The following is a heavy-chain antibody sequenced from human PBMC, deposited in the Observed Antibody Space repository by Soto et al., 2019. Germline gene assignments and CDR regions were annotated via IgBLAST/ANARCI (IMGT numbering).Heavy chain of an antibody. CDR3: ARARELLADDAFDI. CDR1: GFTFSSYS. J-gene: IGHJ3*02. CDR2: ISSSSSYI. D-gene: IGHD1-26*01. Sequence: EVQLVESGGGLVKPGGSLRLSCAASGFTFSSYSMNWVRQAPGKGLEWVSSISSSSSYIYYADSVKGRFTISRDNAKNSLYLQMNSPRAEDTAVYYCARARELLADDAFDIWGQGTMVTVS. V-gene: IGHV3-21*01.